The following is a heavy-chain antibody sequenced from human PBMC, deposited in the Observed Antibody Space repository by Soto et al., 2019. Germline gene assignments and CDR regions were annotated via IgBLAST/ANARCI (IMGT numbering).Heavy chain of an antibody. J-gene: IGHJ4*01. Sequence: KPSETLSLTCSDSGDAITNDNFYWSWIRQTPGKGLEWIGYIYHSGITYYNPSLESRVSISVDSSKNQFSLNLRSVSAADTAIYYCGGEISSQLVLGGQGIRVTVS. CDR1: GDAITNDNFY. CDR2: IYHSGIT. V-gene: IGHV4-30-4*01. D-gene: IGHD3-3*02. CDR3: GGEISSQLVL.